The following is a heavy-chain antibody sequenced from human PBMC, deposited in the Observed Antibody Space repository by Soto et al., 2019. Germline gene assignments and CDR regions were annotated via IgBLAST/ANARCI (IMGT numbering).Heavy chain of an antibody. J-gene: IGHJ4*02. CDR1: RASIYTYS. CDR3: ATIVGANDH. CDR2: IYSSGSA. Sequence: KPSETLSLTCTVSRASIYTYSWTWIRQPAGKGLQWIGHIYSSGSANYSPSLKNRVSMSVDSSKNQISLKLSSVTAADTAVYYCATIVGANDHWGQGTLVTVSS. D-gene: IGHD1-26*01. V-gene: IGHV4-4*07.